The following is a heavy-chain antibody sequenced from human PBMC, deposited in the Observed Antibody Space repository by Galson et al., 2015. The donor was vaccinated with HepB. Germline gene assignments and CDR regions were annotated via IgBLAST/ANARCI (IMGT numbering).Heavy chain of an antibody. D-gene: IGHD2-21*02. V-gene: IGHV3-30*18. CDR1: GFTFSSYG. CDR3: AKDLSPRRVYWGGDAYRTVGVGGMDV. Sequence: SLRLSCAASGFTFSSYGMHWVRQAPGKGLEWVAVISYDGSNKYYADSVKGRFTISRDNSKNTLYLQMNSLRAEDTAVYYCAKDLSPRRVYWGGDAYRTVGVGGMDVWGQGTTVTVSS. CDR2: ISYDGSNK. J-gene: IGHJ6*02.